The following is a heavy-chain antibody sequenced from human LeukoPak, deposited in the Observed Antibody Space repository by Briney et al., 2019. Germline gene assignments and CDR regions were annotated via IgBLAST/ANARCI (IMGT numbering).Heavy chain of an antibody. J-gene: IGHJ4*02. CDR3: VRDSPLLGEQLVRGDY. CDR2: ISGHSGQT. D-gene: IGHD6-6*01. V-gene: IGHV1-18*01. Sequence: ASVKVSCKASGYTFNNYGISWVRQAPGQGLEWMGWISGHSGQTNYPQKVQDRVTMTADTSTSTAYLELRSLRPDDSAVYYCVRDSPLLGEQLVRGDYWGQGTLVTVSS. CDR1: GYTFNNYG.